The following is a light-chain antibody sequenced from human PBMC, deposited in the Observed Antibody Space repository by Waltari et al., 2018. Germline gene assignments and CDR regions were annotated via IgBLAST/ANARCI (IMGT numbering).Light chain of an antibody. V-gene: IGLV2-11*01. J-gene: IGLJ2*01. CDR3: LAYAGGPSI. CDR2: YVS. Sequence: QSALAQPPSASGSPGQSVTIPCTRPSSHLGAYHYFPWDQQHPGNAPRVVIHYVSERPSGVPDRFSASKSGNTASLTITGLQAEDEADYYCLAYAGGPSICGGGTKLTVL. CDR1: SSHLGAYHY.